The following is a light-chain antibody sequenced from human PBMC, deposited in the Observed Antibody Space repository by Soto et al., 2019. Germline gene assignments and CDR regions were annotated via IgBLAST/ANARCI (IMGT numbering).Light chain of an antibody. J-gene: IGKJ1*01. CDR3: HQYNNWPPRT. V-gene: IGKV3-15*01. CDR2: GAS. CDR1: QSVSSN. Sequence: EIVMTQSPATLSVSPGERATLSCRASQSVSSNLAWYQQKPGQAPRLLIYGASTRATGIPARFSGSGSGTAFTLTTSSLQSADFAVYYCHQYNNWPPRTFGQGTKVEIK.